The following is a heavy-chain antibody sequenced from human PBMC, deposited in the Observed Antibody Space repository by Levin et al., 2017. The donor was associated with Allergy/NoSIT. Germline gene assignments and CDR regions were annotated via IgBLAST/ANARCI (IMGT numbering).Heavy chain of an antibody. D-gene: IGHD1-14*01. Sequence: GGSLRLSCTASGFTFGDYAMSWFRQAPGKGLEWVGFIRSKAYGGTTEYAASVKGRFTISRDDSKSIAYLQMNSLKTEDTAVYYCTRDATNQDHAFDIWGQGTMVTVSS. J-gene: IGHJ3*02. V-gene: IGHV3-49*03. CDR3: TRDATNQDHAFDI. CDR2: IRSKAYGGTT. CDR1: GFTFGDYA.